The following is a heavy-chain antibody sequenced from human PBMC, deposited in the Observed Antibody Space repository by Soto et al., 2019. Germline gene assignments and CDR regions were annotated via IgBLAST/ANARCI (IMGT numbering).Heavy chain of an antibody. V-gene: IGHV3-23*01. D-gene: IGHD3-22*01. J-gene: IGHJ4*02. CDR2: ISGSGGST. Sequence: PGGSLRLSCAASGFTFSSYAMSWVRQAPGKGLEWVSAISGSGGSTYYADSVKGRFTISRDNSKNTLYLQMNSLRAEDTAVYYCAKDYYYDSSGYGHYWGQGTLVTVSS. CDR1: GFTFSSYA. CDR3: AKDYYYDSSGYGHY.